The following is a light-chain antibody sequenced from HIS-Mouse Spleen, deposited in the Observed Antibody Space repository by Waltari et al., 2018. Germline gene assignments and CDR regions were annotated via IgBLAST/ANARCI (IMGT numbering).Light chain of an antibody. CDR2: GAS. V-gene: IGKV3-20*01. J-gene: IGKJ4*01. CDR1: QSVSSSY. Sequence: EIVLTQSPGTLSLSPGERATLSCTASQSVSSSYLAGYQQKPGQAPRLLIYGASSRATGIPSRFSGSGSGTDFTLTISRLEPEDFAVYYCQQYGSSPPALTFGGGTKVEIK. CDR3: QQYGSSPPALT.